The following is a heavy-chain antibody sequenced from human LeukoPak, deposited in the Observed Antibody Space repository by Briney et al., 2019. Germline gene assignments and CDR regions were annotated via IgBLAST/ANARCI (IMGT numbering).Heavy chain of an antibody. J-gene: IGHJ6*02. D-gene: IGHD6-13*01. V-gene: IGHV3-48*03. CDR2: ISSGGSTK. Sequence: PGGSLRLSCAASGSTFSSYEINWVRQAPGKGLEWVSYISSGGSTKYYADSVKGRFTISRDNAKNSLYMQMNSLRVEDTAVYYCARVYSRTSGKGMDVWGQGTTVTVSS. CDR1: GSTFSSYE. CDR3: ARVYSRTSGKGMDV.